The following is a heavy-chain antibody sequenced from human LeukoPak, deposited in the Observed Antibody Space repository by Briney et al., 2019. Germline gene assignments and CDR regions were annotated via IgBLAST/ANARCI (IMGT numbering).Heavy chain of an antibody. CDR1: GFTFDDYA. V-gene: IGHV3-9*01. CDR3: ALRSDGYNGY. CDR2: ISWNSGSI. D-gene: IGHD5-24*01. J-gene: IGHJ4*02. Sequence: GGSLRLSCAASGFTFDDYAMHWVRQAPGKGLEWVSGISWNSGSIGYADSVKGRFTISRDNAKNPLYLQMNSLRAEDTAVYYCALRSDGYNGYWGQGTLVTVSS.